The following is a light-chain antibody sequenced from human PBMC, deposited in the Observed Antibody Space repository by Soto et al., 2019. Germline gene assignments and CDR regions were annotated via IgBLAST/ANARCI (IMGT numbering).Light chain of an antibody. J-gene: IGKJ1*01. CDR3: QQYGSSGT. Sequence: EIVLKQSPGPLSLSSGGRATPSCRASQSVSNNYLAWYQQKPGQAPRLLIYGASNRATGIPDRFSGSGSGTDFTLTISRLEPEDFAVYYCQQYGSSGTFGQGTKVDI. CDR1: QSVSNNY. CDR2: GAS. V-gene: IGKV3-20*01.